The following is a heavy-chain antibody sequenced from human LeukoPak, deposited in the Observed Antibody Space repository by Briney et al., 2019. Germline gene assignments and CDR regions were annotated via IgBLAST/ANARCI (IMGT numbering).Heavy chain of an antibody. Sequence: PGGSLRLSCTASGFTFSHYTINWIRQPPGKGLEWIGEINHSGSTNYNPSLKSRVTISVDTSKNQFSLKLSSVTAADTAVYYCARDPGYCSGGSCYVNFAWFDPWGQGTLVTVSS. V-gene: IGHV4-34*01. CDR3: ARDPGYCSGGSCYVNFAWFDP. CDR2: INHSGST. CDR1: GFTFSHYT. D-gene: IGHD2-15*01. J-gene: IGHJ5*02.